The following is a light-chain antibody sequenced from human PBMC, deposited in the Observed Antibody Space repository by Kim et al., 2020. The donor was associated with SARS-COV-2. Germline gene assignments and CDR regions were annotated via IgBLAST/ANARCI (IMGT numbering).Light chain of an antibody. Sequence: GSGGERGTITCRASQGIRNDLGWYQQKQGKAPKLLIYAASTLQSGVPSRFSGSGSGTEFTLTISSLQPEEFATYYCLQDYNFPLTFGGGTKVDIK. CDR1: QGIRND. CDR3: LQDYNFPLT. J-gene: IGKJ4*01. V-gene: IGKV1-6*01. CDR2: AAS.